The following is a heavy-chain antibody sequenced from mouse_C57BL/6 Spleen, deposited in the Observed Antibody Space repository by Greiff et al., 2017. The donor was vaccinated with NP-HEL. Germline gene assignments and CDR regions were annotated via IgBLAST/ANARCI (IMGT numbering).Heavy chain of an antibody. J-gene: IGHJ2*01. V-gene: IGHV1-9*01. Sequence: VQLQQSGAELMKPGASVKLSCKATGYTFTGYWIEWVKQRPGHGLEWIGEILPGSGSTNYNEKFKGKATFTADTSSNTAYMQLSSLTTEDSAIYYCARSGSMVTTKAGYFDYWGQGTTLTVSS. CDR2: ILPGSGST. CDR3: ARSGSMVTTKAGYFDY. D-gene: IGHD2-2*01. CDR1: GYTFTGYW.